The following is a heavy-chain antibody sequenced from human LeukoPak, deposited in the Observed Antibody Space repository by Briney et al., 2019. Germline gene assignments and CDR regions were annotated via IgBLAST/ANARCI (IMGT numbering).Heavy chain of an antibody. CDR3: ARGRYSFGY. CDR2: IYHSGST. J-gene: IGHJ4*02. CDR1: GGSISSYY. D-gene: IGHD5-18*01. V-gene: IGHV4-59*12. Sequence: PSETLSLTCTVSGGSISSYYWSWIRQPPGKGLEWIGYIYHSGSTNYNPSLKSRVTISVDTSKNQFSLNLSSVTAADTAVYFCARGRYSFGYWGQGTLVTVSS.